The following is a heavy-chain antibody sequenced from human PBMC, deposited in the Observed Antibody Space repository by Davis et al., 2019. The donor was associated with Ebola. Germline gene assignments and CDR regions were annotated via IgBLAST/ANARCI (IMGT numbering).Heavy chain of an antibody. Sequence: PGGSLRLSCVASGFTFYDYAMTWVRQAPGKGLEWVSSLDGRGVYTYYAASVKGRFTMSRDNAKNSLYLQMNSLRDEDTAVYYCARGRDYAFDIWGQGTTVTVSS. D-gene: IGHD2-21*02. CDR3: ARGRDYAFDI. CDR2: LDGRGVYT. CDR1: GFTFYDYA. V-gene: IGHV3-23*01. J-gene: IGHJ3*02.